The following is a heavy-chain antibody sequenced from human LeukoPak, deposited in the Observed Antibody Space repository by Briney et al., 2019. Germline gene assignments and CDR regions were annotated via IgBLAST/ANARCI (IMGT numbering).Heavy chain of an antibody. CDR3: ARGLGYGDYWYYYYYMDV. CDR2: IYHSGST. CDR1: GYSISSGYY. V-gene: IGHV4-38-2*02. D-gene: IGHD4-17*01. J-gene: IGHJ6*03. Sequence: PSETLSLTCTVSGYSISSGYYWGWIRQPPGKGLDWIGSIYHSGSTYYNPSLKSRVTISVDTSKNQFSLKLSSVTAADTAVYYCARGLGYGDYWYYYYYMDVWGKGTTVTVSS.